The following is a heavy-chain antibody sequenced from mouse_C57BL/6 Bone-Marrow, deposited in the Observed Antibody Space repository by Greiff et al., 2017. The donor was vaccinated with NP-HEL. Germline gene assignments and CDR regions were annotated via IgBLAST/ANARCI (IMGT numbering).Heavy chain of an antibody. V-gene: IGHV5-2*01. Sequence: EVQRVESGGGLVQPGESLKLSCESNEYEFPSHDMYWVRKTPEKRLELVAAINSDGGSTYYPDTMERRFIISRDNTKKTLYLQMSSLRSEDTALYYCARNYGNYVDWYFDVWGTGTTVTVSS. CDR3: ARNYGNYVDWYFDV. J-gene: IGHJ1*03. CDR1: EYEFPSHD. CDR2: INSDGGST. D-gene: IGHD2-1*01.